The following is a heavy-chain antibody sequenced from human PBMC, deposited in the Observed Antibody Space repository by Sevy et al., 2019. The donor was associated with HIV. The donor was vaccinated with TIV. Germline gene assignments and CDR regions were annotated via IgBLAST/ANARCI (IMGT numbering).Heavy chain of an antibody. CDR2: ISYDGSNK. CDR3: AKNHPQWLASYPEFDY. D-gene: IGHD6-19*01. J-gene: IGHJ4*02. CDR1: GFTFSSYG. Sequence: GGSLRLSCAASGFTFSSYGMHWVRQAPGKGLEWVAVISYDGSNKYYADSVKGRFTISRDNSKNTLYLQMNSLRAEDTVVYYCAKNHPQWLASYPEFDYWGQGTLVTVSS. V-gene: IGHV3-30*18.